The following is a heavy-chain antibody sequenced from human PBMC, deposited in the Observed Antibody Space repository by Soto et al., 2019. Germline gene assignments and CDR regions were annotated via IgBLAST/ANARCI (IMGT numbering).Heavy chain of an antibody. J-gene: IGHJ4*02. CDR2: ISSRSYYI. CDR3: AKDSNKYSSSLRGRYFDY. Sequence: PGGSLRLSCAASGISFNTYSVNWVRQAPGKGLEWVSSISSRSYYIYYADSVRGRFTVSRDNAKNSLYLQMDSLRAEDTAVYYCAKDSNKYSSSLRGRYFDYWGQGIEVTVSS. V-gene: IGHV3-21*01. CDR1: GISFNTYS. D-gene: IGHD4-4*01.